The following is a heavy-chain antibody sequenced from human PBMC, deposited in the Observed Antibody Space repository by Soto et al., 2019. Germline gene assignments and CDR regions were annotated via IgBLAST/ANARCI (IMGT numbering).Heavy chain of an antibody. CDR1: GFTFSSYA. CDR3: AKGRLSPPQDYGDIDY. D-gene: IGHD4-17*01. J-gene: IGHJ4*02. V-gene: IGHV3-23*01. CDR2: ISGSGGST. Sequence: EVQLLESGGGLVQPGGSLRLYCAASGFTFSSYAMSWVRQAPGKWLEWVSAISGSGGSTYYADYVKGRFTISRDNSKNTRYLQMNSLRAEDTAVYYCAKGRLSPPQDYGDIDYWGQGTLVTVSS.